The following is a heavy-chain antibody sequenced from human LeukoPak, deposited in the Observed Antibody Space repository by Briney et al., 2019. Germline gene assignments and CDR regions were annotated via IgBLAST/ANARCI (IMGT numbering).Heavy chain of an antibody. Sequence: ASVKVXXKASGYXFTSYDINWVRQATGQGLEWMGWMNPNSGNTGYAQKFQGRVTMTRNTSISTAYMELSSLRSEDTAVYYCARLMGSESLDFYYYYGMDVWGQGTTVTVSS. CDR3: ARLMGSESLDFYYYYGMDV. V-gene: IGHV1-8*01. CDR2: MNPNSGNT. J-gene: IGHJ6*02. CDR1: GYXFTSYD. D-gene: IGHD2-8*01.